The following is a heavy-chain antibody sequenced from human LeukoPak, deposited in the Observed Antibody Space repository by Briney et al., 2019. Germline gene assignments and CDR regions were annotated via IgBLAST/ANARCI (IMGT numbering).Heavy chain of an antibody. CDR1: GGSISGSSYY. Sequence: PSETLSLTCTVSGGSISGSSYYWTWIRQPPGKGLEWIGYMYYSGRTTYNPPLKSRVTISLETSKDRFSLKLNSVTAADTAVYYCARERFITSEGNALDIWGQGTMVTVSS. V-gene: IGHV4-61*01. J-gene: IGHJ3*02. D-gene: IGHD1-14*01. CDR3: ARERFITSEGNALDI. CDR2: MYYSGRT.